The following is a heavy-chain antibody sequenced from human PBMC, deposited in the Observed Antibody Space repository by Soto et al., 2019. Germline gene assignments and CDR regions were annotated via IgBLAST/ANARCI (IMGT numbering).Heavy chain of an antibody. J-gene: IGHJ5*02. Sequence: QVQLVQSGAEVKKPGSSVKVSCKASGGPFSSYAISWVRQAPGQGLEWMGGIIPIFGTANYAQKFQGRVTVTADESTTTAYMELSSLRSEDTAVYYCARRLPAAPNWFDPWGQGTLVTVSS. CDR2: IIPIFGTA. CDR1: GGPFSSYA. D-gene: IGHD6-25*01. CDR3: ARRLPAAPNWFDP. V-gene: IGHV1-69*01.